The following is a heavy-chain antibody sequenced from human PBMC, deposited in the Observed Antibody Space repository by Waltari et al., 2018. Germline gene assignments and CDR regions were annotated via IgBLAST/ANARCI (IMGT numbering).Heavy chain of an antibody. J-gene: IGHJ4*02. D-gene: IGHD2-15*01. CDR2: VYPSGTT. Sequence: QLQLQESGPGLVKTLETLSPTCTVSGGSIRQSSYYWGWIRQPPGKGLEWIGSVYPSGTTTYHPSLKSRVTISVDTSKNQFSLKLRSVTAADTAVYYCARDDIPATGPLDSWGQGTLVTVSS. CDR3: ARDDIPATGPLDS. CDR1: GGSIRQSSYY. V-gene: IGHV4-39*07.